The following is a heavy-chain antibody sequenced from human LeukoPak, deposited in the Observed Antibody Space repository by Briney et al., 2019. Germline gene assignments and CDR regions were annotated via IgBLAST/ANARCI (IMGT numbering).Heavy chain of an antibody. Sequence: PSETPSLTCTVSGGSISSSSYYWSWIRQPPGKGLEWIGEINHSGSTYYNPSLKSRVTISVDTSKNQFSLKLNSVTAADTAVYYCARLRQYNYGYCDYWGQGTLVTVSS. CDR3: ARLRQYNYGYCDY. CDR2: INHSGST. V-gene: IGHV4-39*07. J-gene: IGHJ4*02. D-gene: IGHD5-18*01. CDR1: GGSISSSSYY.